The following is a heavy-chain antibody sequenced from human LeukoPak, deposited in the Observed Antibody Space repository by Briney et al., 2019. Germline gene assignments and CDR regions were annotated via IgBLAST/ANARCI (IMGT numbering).Heavy chain of an antibody. CDR3: AKDPVGYDSSGYVDY. Sequence: GGPLRLSCAASGFTFSSYGMHWVRQAPGKGLEWVAVISYDGSNRYYADSVKGRFTISRDNSKNTLYLQMNSLRAEDTAVYYCAKDPVGYDSSGYVDYWGQGTLVTVSS. J-gene: IGHJ4*02. CDR2: ISYDGSNR. D-gene: IGHD3-22*01. CDR1: GFTFSSYG. V-gene: IGHV3-30*18.